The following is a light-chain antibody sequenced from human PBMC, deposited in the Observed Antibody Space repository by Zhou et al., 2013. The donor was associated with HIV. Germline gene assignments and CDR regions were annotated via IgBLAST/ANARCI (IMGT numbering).Light chain of an antibody. CDR2: SAS. V-gene: IGKV1-12*02. J-gene: IGKJ4*01. Sequence: DIQMTQSPSSVSASVGDRVTLTCRASQGISNWLAWYQQKPGKAPNLLIYSASSLQSGVPSRFSGSGSGTVFTLTISSLQPEDFATYFCQQSNSFPFTFGGGTKVDIE. CDR1: QGISNW. CDR3: QQSNSFPFT.